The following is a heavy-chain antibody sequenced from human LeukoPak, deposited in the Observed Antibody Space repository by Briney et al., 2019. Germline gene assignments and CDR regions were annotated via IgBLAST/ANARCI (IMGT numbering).Heavy chain of an antibody. CDR2: INEDGSEM. CDR3: ARAGTSSDS. V-gene: IGHV3-7*01. CDR1: GFTFSSFW. D-gene: IGHD6-13*01. Sequence: GGSLRLSCAASGFTFSSFWMSWVRHAPGKGLEWVANINEDGSEMYYVDSVKGRFSISRDNAKNSLYLQMSNLRAEDTAVYYFARAGTSSDSWGQRGLVSASS. J-gene: IGHJ5*01.